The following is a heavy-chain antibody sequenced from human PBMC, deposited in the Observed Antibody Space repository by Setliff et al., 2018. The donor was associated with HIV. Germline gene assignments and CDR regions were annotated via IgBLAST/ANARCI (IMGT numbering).Heavy chain of an antibody. Sequence: GGSLRLSCAASGFIFGNAWMSWVRQAPGKGLEWFGRIKSKTDGGTVDYAAPVKGRFTISRDDSRNILFLQMNSLRAEDTAVYYCARRGSNLPSGFDIWGQGTMVTVSS. CDR2: IKSKTDGGTV. V-gene: IGHV3-15*01. J-gene: IGHJ3*02. CDR1: GFIFGNAW. CDR3: ARRGSNLPSGFDI. D-gene: IGHD3-3*01.